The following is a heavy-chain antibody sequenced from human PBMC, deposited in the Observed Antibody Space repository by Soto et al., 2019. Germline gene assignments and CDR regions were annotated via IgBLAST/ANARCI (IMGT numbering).Heavy chain of an antibody. V-gene: IGHV6-1*01. Sequence: RSPTLSLTCAISGDSVSSDSAAWNRVRQSPSRGLEWLGRTYYRSMWSYDYAESVKSRLTINPDTSRNQFSLHLNSVTPDDTAVYFCTRTTHSSYFDYWAQGTLVTVSS. D-gene: IGHD2-15*01. CDR2: TYYRSMWSY. CDR3: TRTTHSSYFDY. CDR1: GDSVSSDSAA. J-gene: IGHJ4*02.